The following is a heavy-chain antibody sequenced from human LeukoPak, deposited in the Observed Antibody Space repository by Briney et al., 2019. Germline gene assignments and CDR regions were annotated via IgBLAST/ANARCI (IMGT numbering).Heavy chain of an antibody. CDR3: ARCTTGRTFGSLREIKRSREIDY. Sequence: PGGSLRLSCAASGFIFRSYGMHWVRQAPGKGLEWVAFIRYDGNNKYYADSVKGRFTISRDNSKNTLYLQMNSLRVEDTAVYYCARCTTGRTFGSLREIKRSREIDYWGQGTLVTVSS. CDR1: GFIFRSYG. CDR2: IRYDGNNK. D-gene: IGHD1-1*01. J-gene: IGHJ4*02. V-gene: IGHV3-30*02.